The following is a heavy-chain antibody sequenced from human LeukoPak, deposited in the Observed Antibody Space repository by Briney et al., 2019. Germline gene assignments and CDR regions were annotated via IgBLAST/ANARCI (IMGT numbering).Heavy chain of an antibody. CDR3: AKNRQQLDY. V-gene: IGHV3-23*01. J-gene: IGHJ4*02. Sequence: GGSLRLSCAASGSTFSNYAMSRVRQAPGKGLEWVSTISGSGGNTYYADSVKGRFTISRDSSKNTLYLQMNSLRAEDTAVYYCAKNRQQLDYWGQGTLVTVSS. CDR1: GSTFSNYA. D-gene: IGHD6-13*01. CDR2: ISGSGGNT.